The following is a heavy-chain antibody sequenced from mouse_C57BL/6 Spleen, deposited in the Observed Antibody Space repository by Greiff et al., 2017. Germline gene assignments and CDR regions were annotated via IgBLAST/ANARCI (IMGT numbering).Heavy chain of an antibody. CDR3: ARRGGPYYYGSSYGGYFDV. CDR2: IYPRDGST. D-gene: IGHD1-1*01. CDR1: GYTFTSYD. J-gene: IGHJ1*03. V-gene: IGHV1-85*01. Sequence: VQLQQSGPELVKPGASVKLSCKASGYTFTSYDINWVKQRPGQGLEWIGWIYPRDGSTKYNEKFKGKGTLTADTSSSTAYMELHSRTSEDSAVYFCARRGGPYYYGSSYGGYFDVWGTGTTVTVSS.